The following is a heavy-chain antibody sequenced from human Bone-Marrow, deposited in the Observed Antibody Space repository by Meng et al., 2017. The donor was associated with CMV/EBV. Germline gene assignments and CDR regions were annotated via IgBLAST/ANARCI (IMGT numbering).Heavy chain of an antibody. CDR3: ARGNGVEMATIMRQEQYYFDD. Sequence: SVKVSCKASGGTFSSYAISWVRQAPGQGLEWMGGIIPIFGTANYAQKFQGRVTITTDESTSTAYMELSSPRSEDTAVYYCARGNGVEMATIMRQEQYYFDDWGQGTLVTVSS. D-gene: IGHD5-24*01. J-gene: IGHJ4*02. CDR2: IIPIFGTA. V-gene: IGHV1-69*05. CDR1: GGTFSSYA.